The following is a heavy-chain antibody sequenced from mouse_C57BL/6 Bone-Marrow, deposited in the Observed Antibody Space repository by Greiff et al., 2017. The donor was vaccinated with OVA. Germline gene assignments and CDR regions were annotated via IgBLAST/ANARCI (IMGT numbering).Heavy chain of an antibody. J-gene: IGHJ3*01. CDR2: INPDSSTI. V-gene: IGHV4-1*01. Sequence: GVDFSRYWMSWVRRAPGKGLEWIGEINPDSSTINYAPSLKDKFIISRDNAKNTLYLQMSKVRSEDTALYYCARRGSSYPAWFAYWGQGTLVTVSA. CDR1: GVDFSRYW. CDR3: ARRGSSYPAWFAY. D-gene: IGHD1-1*01.